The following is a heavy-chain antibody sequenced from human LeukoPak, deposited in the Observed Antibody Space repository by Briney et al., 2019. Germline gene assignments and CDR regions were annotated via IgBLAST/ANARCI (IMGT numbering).Heavy chain of an antibody. D-gene: IGHD2-15*01. J-gene: IGHJ3*02. V-gene: IGHV4-59*08. Sequence: SETQSLTCTVSGGSISTYYWSWIRQSPGKGLEWIGYIYYTGSTNYNPSLKSRVTISVDTSKNQFSLNLTSVTAADTAVYYCARHSSGGTRKAFDIWGQGTMVTVSS. CDR3: ARHSSGGTRKAFDI. CDR1: GGSISTYY. CDR2: IYYTGST.